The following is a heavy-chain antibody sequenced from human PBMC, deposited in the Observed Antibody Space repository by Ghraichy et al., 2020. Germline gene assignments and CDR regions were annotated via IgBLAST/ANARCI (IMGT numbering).Heavy chain of an antibody. J-gene: IGHJ4*02. D-gene: IGHD1-26*01. CDR3: ASQLRLGAQRNY. CDR1: GFTFSSYS. Sequence: GGSLRLSCAASGFTFSSYSMNWVRQAPGKGLEWVSYISSSSSTIYYADSVKGRFTVSRDNAKNSLYLQMNSLRAEDTAVYYCASQLRLGAQRNYWGQGTLVTVSS. V-gene: IGHV3-48*01. CDR2: ISSSSSTI.